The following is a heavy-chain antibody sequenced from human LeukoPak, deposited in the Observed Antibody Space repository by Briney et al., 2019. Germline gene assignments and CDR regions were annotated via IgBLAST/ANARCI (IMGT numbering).Heavy chain of an antibody. CDR2: IHHTGMT. J-gene: IGHJ4*02. V-gene: IGHV4-38-2*01. Sequence: SETLSHTSAVPGYSISIGYYWSWIRQPPGKGLEWIATIHHTGMTYYNPSLNSRVTISVDTTKHQFSPKLSSETAAGRAVYYCARCTGSNWGYSFVSWGQGTLVTVSS. CDR3: ARCTGSNWGYSFVS. D-gene: IGHD7-27*01. CDR1: GYSISIGYY.